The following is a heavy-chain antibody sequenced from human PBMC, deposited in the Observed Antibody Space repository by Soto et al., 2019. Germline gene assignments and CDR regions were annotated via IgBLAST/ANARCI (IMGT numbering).Heavy chain of an antibody. CDR3: AKTDYGDYELGY. CDR1: GFTFSSYS. Sequence: GGSLRLSCAASGFTFSSYSMNWVRQAPGKGLEWVSSISSSSSYKYYADSVKGRFTISRDNAKNSLYLQMNSLRAEDTAVYYCAKTDYGDYELGYWGQGTLVTVSS. J-gene: IGHJ4*02. D-gene: IGHD4-17*01. V-gene: IGHV3-21*01. CDR2: ISSSSSYK.